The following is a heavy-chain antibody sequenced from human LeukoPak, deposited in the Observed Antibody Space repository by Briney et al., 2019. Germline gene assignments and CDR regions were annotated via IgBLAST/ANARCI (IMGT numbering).Heavy chain of an antibody. Sequence: PGGSLRLSCAASGFTFSSYAMHWVRQAPGKGLEWVAVISYDRSNKYYADSVKGRFTISRDNSKNTLYLQMNSLRAEDTAVYYCAKVRYCSSTSCYTAFDYWGQGTLVTVSS. V-gene: IGHV3-30*04. CDR3: AKVRYCSSTSCYTAFDY. CDR1: GFTFSSYA. J-gene: IGHJ4*02. CDR2: ISYDRSNK. D-gene: IGHD2-2*02.